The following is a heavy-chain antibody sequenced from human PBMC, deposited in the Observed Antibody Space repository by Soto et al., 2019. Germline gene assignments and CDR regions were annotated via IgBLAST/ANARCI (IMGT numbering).Heavy chain of an antibody. D-gene: IGHD5-12*01. J-gene: IGHJ5*01. V-gene: IGHV3-23*01. CDR1: GVAFTSYA. Sequence: GGSLRLSCAASGVAFTSYAMSWVRQAPGKGLEWVSTISACGVSTFYADSVKGRFTVSGDTSKNTLFLQMNSLRVEDTAVYYCAKESHIVAFVGRLRFSFFDSWGQGTLVTVSS. CDR2: ISACGVST. CDR3: AKESHIVAFVGRLRFSFFDS.